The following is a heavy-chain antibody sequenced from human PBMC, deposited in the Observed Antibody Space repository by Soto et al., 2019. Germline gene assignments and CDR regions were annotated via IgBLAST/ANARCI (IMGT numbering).Heavy chain of an antibody. CDR2: ISGSGGST. J-gene: IGHJ6*02. Sequence: GGSLRLSCAASGFTFSSYAVSWVRQAPGKGLEWVSAISGSGGSTYYADSVKGRFTISRDNSKNTLYLQMNSLRAEDTAVYYCAKGNYDILTGYPRGYYYYGMDVSGQGTTVTVSS. CDR3: AKGNYDILTGYPRGYYYYGMDV. D-gene: IGHD3-9*01. CDR1: GFTFSSYA. V-gene: IGHV3-23*01.